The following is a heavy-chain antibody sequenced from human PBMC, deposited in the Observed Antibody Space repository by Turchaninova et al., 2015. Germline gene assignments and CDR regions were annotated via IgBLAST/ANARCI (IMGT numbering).Heavy chain of an antibody. Sequence: GGSLRLSCAASGFIVGSNYMTWVRQAPGKGLEWVSLIYSGGSTDYADSVKGRFTISRDSSKNTLYLQMNTLRAEDTAVYYCAVRSRAAYYYSFCMDVWGQGTTVTVSS. V-gene: IGHV3-53*01. CDR1: GFIVGSNY. CDR2: IYSGGST. J-gene: IGHJ6*02. CDR3: AVRSRAAYYYSFCMDV. D-gene: IGHD3-16*01.